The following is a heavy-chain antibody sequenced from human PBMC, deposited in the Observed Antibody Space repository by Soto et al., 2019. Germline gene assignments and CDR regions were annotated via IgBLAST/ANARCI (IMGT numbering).Heavy chain of an antibody. V-gene: IGHV3-23*01. D-gene: IGHD1-20*01. CDR3: AKDCLITGPTEPFDT. Sequence: EVQLLESGGGLVQPGGSLRLSCAASGFTFNHYAMSWVRQAPGKGLEWVSGISGPGESTYYADSVKGRFTISRDNSNNALYLQMNSLRADDTAIFYCAKDCLITGPTEPFDTWGQGTLLTVSS. J-gene: IGHJ4*02. CDR2: ISGPGEST. CDR1: GFTFNHYA.